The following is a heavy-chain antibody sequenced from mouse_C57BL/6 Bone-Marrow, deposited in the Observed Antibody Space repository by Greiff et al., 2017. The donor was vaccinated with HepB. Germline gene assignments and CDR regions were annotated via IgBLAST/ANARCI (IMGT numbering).Heavy chain of an antibody. CDR1: GFSLTSYG. D-gene: IGHD2-4*01. Sequence: VQLQESGPGLVQPSQSLSITCTVSGFSLTSYGVHWVRQSPGKGLEWLGVIWRGGSTDYNAAFMSRLSITKDNSKSQVFFKMNSLQADDTAIYYCAKGIYYDYDVRLAYWGQGTLVTVSA. CDR3: AKGIYYDYDVRLAY. V-gene: IGHV2-5*01. CDR2: IWRGGST. J-gene: IGHJ3*01.